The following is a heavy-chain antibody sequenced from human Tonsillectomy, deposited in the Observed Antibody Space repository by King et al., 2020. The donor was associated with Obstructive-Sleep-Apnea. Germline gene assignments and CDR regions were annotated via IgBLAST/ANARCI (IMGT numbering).Heavy chain of an antibody. J-gene: IGHJ4*02. CDR2: ISGYNGNT. Sequence: QLVQSGAEVKKPGASVKVSCKASGYTFTSYGISWGRQAPGQGLEWMGWISGYNGNTNYAQKFQGRVTMTIDTSTTTVYMELRSLRSDDTAVYYCARDLVTAASSDWGQGTLVTVSS. CDR1: GYTFTSYG. D-gene: IGHD6-13*01. V-gene: IGHV1-18*01. CDR3: ARDLVTAASSD.